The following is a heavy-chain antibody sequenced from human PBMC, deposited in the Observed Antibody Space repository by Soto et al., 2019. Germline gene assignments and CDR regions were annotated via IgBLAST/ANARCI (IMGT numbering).Heavy chain of an antibody. CDR3: VGRHVSATGIDWFDP. D-gene: IGHD6-13*01. J-gene: IGHJ5*02. CDR2: IIPIFGTA. V-gene: IGHV1-69*06. CDR1: GGTFSSYA. Sequence: SVKVSCKASGGTFSSYAISWVRQAPGQGLEWMGGIIPIFGTANYAQKFQGRVTITADTSASTAYMELSSLRSEDTAVYYCVGRHVSATGIDWFDPWGQGTLVTVSS.